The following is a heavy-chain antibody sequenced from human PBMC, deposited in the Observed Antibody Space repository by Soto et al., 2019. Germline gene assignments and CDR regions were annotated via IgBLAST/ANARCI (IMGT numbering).Heavy chain of an antibody. CDR2: INPSGGST. CDR3: ATPSEDTDYYYYGMDV. V-gene: IGHV1-46*01. D-gene: IGHD5-18*01. CDR1: GYTFTSYY. Sequence: GASVKVSCKASGYTFTSYYMHWVRQAPGQGLEWMGIINPSGGSTSYAQKFQGRVTMTRDTSTSTVYMELSSLRSEDTAVYYCATPSEDTDYYYYGMDVWGQGTTVTVS. J-gene: IGHJ6*02.